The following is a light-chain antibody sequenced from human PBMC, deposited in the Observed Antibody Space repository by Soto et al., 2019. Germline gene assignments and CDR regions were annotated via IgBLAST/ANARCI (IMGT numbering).Light chain of an antibody. CDR2: LNSDGRH. V-gene: IGLV4-69*01. J-gene: IGLJ3*02. CDR1: SGHSNYA. Sequence: QPVLTQSPSASASLGASVTLTCTLSSGHSNYAIAWHQQQPEKGPRFLMRLNSDGRHTKGDGIPDRFSGSSSGAERYLTISSLQSEDEADYYCQTWGTGIWVFGGGTQLTVL. CDR3: QTWGTGIWV.